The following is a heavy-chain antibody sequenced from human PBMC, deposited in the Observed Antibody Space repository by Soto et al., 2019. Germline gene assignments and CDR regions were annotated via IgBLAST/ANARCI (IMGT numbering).Heavy chain of an antibody. CDR3: ARRRIAASGWDV. V-gene: IGHV5-51*01. J-gene: IGHJ6*02. D-gene: IGHD6-13*01. CDR1: GYSFTSYW. Sequence: ASVKISCEGSGYSFTSYWIGWVRQMPGKGPEWMGIIYPGNSNTRYSPSFQGQVTISADKSISTAYLQWSGLKASDTAMYYCARRRIAASGWDVWGQGTTVTVSS. CDR2: IYPGNSNT.